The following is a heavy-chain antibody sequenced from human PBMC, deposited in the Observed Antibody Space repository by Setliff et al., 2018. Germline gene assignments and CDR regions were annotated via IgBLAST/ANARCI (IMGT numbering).Heavy chain of an antibody. V-gene: IGHV4-39*01. CDR3: ARHKSNGSGSYPSLYMDV. J-gene: IGHJ6*03. D-gene: IGHD3-10*01. CDR2: IYYSGST. CDR1: GGSISSGNYY. Sequence: SETLSLTCRVSGGSISSGNYYWGLIRQPPGKGLEWVATIYYSGSTYSNPSLKSRLIISVDAPDNQFSVKLSSVTAADTAVYYCARHKSNGSGSYPSLYMDVWGKGIMITVSS.